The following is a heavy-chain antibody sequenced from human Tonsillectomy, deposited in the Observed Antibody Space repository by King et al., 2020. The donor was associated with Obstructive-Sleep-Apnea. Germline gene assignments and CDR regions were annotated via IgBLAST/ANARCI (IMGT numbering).Heavy chain of an antibody. CDR3: AREGMTYSSSWDTLGY. CDR1: GFTFSDYY. D-gene: IGHD6-13*01. V-gene: IGHV3-11*06. J-gene: IGHJ4*02. CDR2: ISSSSSST. Sequence: VQLVESGGGLVKPGGSLRLSCAASGFTFSDYYMSWIRQAPGKGLEWVSYISSSSSSTNYADSVKGRFTISRDNAKNSLYLQMNSLRAEDTAVYYCAREGMTYSSSWDTLGYWGQGTLVTVSS.